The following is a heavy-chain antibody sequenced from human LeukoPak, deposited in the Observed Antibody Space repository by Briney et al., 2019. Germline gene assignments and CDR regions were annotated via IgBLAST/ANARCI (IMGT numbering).Heavy chain of an antibody. D-gene: IGHD2-15*01. CDR1: GFTFSSYA. V-gene: IGHV3-23*01. Sequence: GGSLRLSCAASGFTFSSYAMSWVRQAPGKGLEWVSAISGSGGSTYYADSVKGRFTISRDNSKNTLYLQMNSLRAEDTAVYYCAKDVCSGGSCYEAFDIWGRGTMVTVSS. CDR3: AKDVCSGGSCYEAFDI. CDR2: ISGSGGST. J-gene: IGHJ3*02.